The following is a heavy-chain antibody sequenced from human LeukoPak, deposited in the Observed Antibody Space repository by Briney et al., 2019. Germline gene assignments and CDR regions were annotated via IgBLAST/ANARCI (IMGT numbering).Heavy chain of an antibody. J-gene: IGHJ4*02. D-gene: IGHD3-10*01. CDR1: GFTFDDYG. CDR2: INWNGGST. V-gene: IGHV3-20*01. Sequence: GGSLRLSCAASGFTFDDYGMSWVRQAPGKGLEWVSGINWNGGSTGYADSVKGRFTISRDNAKNSLYLQMNSLRAEDTALYHCARDYYGSGSYGEFDYWGQGTLVTVSS. CDR3: ARDYYGSGSYGEFDY.